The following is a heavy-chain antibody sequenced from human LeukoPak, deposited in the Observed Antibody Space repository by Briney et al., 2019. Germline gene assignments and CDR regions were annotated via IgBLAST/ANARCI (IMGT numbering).Heavy chain of an antibody. Sequence: ASVKVSCKASGYTFTSYYMHWVRQAPGQGLEWMGIINPSGGSTSYAQKFQGRVTITTDESTSTAYMELSSLRSEDTAVYYCARGSSAPWWFDPWGQGTLVTVSS. CDR1: GYTFTSYY. CDR3: ARGSSAPWWFDP. D-gene: IGHD6-19*01. V-gene: IGHV1-46*01. CDR2: INPSGGST. J-gene: IGHJ5*02.